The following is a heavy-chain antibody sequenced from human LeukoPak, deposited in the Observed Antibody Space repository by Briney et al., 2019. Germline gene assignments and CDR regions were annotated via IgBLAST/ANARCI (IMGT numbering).Heavy chain of an antibody. CDR3: VYTFLPGNYLDWFDP. CDR2: IYWDDDR. J-gene: IGHJ5*02. D-gene: IGHD2/OR15-2a*01. CDR1: GFSLSTYGVG. V-gene: IGHV2-5*02. Sequence: SGPTLVKPTQTLTLTCTFSGFSLSTYGVGVGWVRQPPGKAPEWLAVIYWDDDRRYISSLRSRLTITKDTSKNRVVLTVTNMDPFDTATYYCVYTFLPGNYLDWFDPWGQGTHVTVSS.